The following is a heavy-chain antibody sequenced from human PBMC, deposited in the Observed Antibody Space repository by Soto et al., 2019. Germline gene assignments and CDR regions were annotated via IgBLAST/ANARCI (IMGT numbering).Heavy chain of an antibody. V-gene: IGHV3-23*01. CDR3: ARVPGP. CDR2: ITYTGVST. Sequence: GGSLRLSCAASEFSFDDYAMSWVRQAPGKGLEWVSSITYTGVSTYYADSVKGRFTISRDNSRSKNQFSLKLSSVTAADTAVYYCARVPGPWGQGTLVTVSS. J-gene: IGHJ5*02. CDR1: EFSFDDYA.